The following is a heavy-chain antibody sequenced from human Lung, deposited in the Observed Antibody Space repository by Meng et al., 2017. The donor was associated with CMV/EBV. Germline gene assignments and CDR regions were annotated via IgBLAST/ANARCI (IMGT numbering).Heavy chain of an antibody. CDR1: GGTFSNYA. CDR2: IIPIFGIA. J-gene: IGHJ6*04. D-gene: IGHD2-2*02. Sequence: SVKVSXKASGGTFSNYAFSWVRQAPGQGLEWMGGIIPIFGIANYAQKFQGRVTIATDESTSTAYMELISLRPEDTAVYYCARDRTGDCSSTICYNHYYYYGMDVWGEGTXVTVSS. V-gene: IGHV1-69*05. CDR3: ARDRTGDCSSTICYNHYYYYGMDV.